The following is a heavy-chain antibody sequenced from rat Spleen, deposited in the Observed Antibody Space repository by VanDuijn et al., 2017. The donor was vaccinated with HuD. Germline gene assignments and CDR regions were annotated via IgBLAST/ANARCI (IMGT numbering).Heavy chain of an antibody. Sequence: EVQLVESDGGLVQPGRSLKLSCAASGFTFSDYYMAWVRQAPTKGLEWVATISYDGSSTYYRDSVKGRFTISRDNAKRTLFLQMDSMRSDDTATYYCARAGYLRDWYFDFWGPGTMVTVSP. CDR2: ISYDGSST. J-gene: IGHJ1*01. CDR3: ARAGYLRDWYFDF. CDR1: GFTFSDYY. V-gene: IGHV5-29*01. D-gene: IGHD2-2*01.